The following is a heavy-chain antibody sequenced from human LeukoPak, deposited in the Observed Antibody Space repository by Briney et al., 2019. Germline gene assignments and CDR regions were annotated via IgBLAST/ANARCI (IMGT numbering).Heavy chain of an antibody. CDR1: GFTFADYA. CDR3: AKVSDYSYYYYMDV. J-gene: IGHJ6*03. V-gene: IGHV3-23*01. CDR2: ISGSGGST. Sequence: GGSLRLSCAASGFTFADYAMSWVRQAPGKGLEWVSGISGSGGSTYYADSVKGRFTVSRDNFKNTLFLQVNSLRAEDTAVYYCAKVSDYSYYYYMDVWGKGTTVTISS.